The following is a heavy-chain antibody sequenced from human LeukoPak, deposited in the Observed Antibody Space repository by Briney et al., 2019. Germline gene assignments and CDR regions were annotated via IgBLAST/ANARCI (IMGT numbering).Heavy chain of an antibody. D-gene: IGHD3-10*01. CDR2: ISSSSSYI. CDR1: GFTFSSYS. J-gene: IGHJ4*02. CDR3: ARDPSGAGYFDY. Sequence: GGSLRLSCAASGFTFSSYSMNWVRQAPGKGLEWVSSISSSSSYIYYADSVKGRITISRDNAKNSLYLQMNSLRAEDTAVYYCARDPSGAGYFDYWGQGTLVTVSS. V-gene: IGHV3-21*01.